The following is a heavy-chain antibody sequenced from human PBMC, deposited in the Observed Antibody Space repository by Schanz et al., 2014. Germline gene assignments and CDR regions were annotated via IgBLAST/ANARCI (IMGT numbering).Heavy chain of an antibody. V-gene: IGHV3-66*01. CDR2: IYIGGNT. CDR1: GFSVGNKY. D-gene: IGHD2-15*01. Sequence: EMQLLESGGGLVQPGGSLRLSCAASGFSVGNKYMNWVRQAPGKGLEWVSFIYIGGNTYYADSVKGRFTISRDNSKNTVYIQMNSLRAEDTAVYYCAKALESWPGGRCSRGYFDYWGQGTLVTVSS. CDR3: AKALESWPGGRCSRGYFDY. J-gene: IGHJ4*02.